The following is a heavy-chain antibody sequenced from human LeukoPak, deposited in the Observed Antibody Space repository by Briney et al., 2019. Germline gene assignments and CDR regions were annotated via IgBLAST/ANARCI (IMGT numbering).Heavy chain of an antibody. V-gene: IGHV4-34*01. D-gene: IGHD5-18*01. CDR1: GGSFSGYY. CDR2: INHSGST. CDR3: AYSYGWYYYGMDV. J-gene: IGHJ6*02. Sequence: KPSETLSLTCAVYGGSFSGYYWSWIRQPPGKGLEWIGEINHSGSTNYNPSLKSRVTISVDTSKNQFSLKLSSVTAADTAVYYCAYSYGWYYYGMDVWGQGTTVTVSS.